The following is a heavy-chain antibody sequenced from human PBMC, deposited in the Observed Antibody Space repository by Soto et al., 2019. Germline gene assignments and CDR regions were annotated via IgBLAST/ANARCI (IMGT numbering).Heavy chain of an antibody. D-gene: IGHD2-2*01. V-gene: IGHV3-53*01. Sequence: GSLRLSCAASGFTFDNSYMSWVRQAPGKGLEWVAILYSGGKSYYAESVRGRFTISRDISKNTLDLQMNRLTADDTAVYYCSKNNVAPAFVGFEYWGQGTLVTVSS. CDR1: GFTFDNSY. CDR2: LYSGGKS. CDR3: SKNNVAPAFVGFEY. J-gene: IGHJ4*02.